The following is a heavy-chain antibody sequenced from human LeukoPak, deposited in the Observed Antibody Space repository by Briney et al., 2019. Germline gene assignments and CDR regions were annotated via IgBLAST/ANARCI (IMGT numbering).Heavy chain of an antibody. CDR3: ARDLVRWFGEGLFDY. CDR2: ISSSGSTI. CDR1: GFTFSDYY. Sequence: PGGSLTLSCAASGFTFSDYYMSWIRQAPGKGLEWVSYISSSGSTIYYADSVKGRFTISRDNAKNSLYLQMNSLRAEDTAVYYCARDLVRWFGEGLFDYWGQGTLVTVSS. D-gene: IGHD3-10*01. V-gene: IGHV3-11*04. J-gene: IGHJ4*02.